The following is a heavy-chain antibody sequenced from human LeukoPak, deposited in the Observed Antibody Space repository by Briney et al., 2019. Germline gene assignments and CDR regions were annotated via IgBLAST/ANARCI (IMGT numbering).Heavy chain of an antibody. CDR1: GGSISSGDYY. J-gene: IGHJ4*02. CDR2: IYYSEST. V-gene: IGHV4-31*03. Sequence: SETLSLTCTVSGGSISSGDYYWSWIRQPPGKGLEWIGYIYYSESTHYNPSLKSRITISVDTSKNQFSLKLSSVTAADTALYYCARVDSGSYPIDYWGQGTLVAVSS. D-gene: IGHD1-26*01. CDR3: ARVDSGSYPIDY.